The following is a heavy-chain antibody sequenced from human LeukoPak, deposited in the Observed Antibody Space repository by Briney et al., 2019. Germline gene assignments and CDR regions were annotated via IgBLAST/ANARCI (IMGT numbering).Heavy chain of an antibody. CDR3: TRDALFVSGRTHLDF. CDR2: IKHDGSES. D-gene: IGHD3-10*01. CDR1: EFTFNRYW. Sequence: GGSLRLSCAASEFTFNRYWMSWVRQAPGKGLQWVANIKHDGSESHYVDTVKGRFTISRDNAKSSLSLQMNSLNVDDTGVYFCTRDALFVSGRTHLDFWSQGTLVSVSS. V-gene: IGHV3-7*04. J-gene: IGHJ4*02.